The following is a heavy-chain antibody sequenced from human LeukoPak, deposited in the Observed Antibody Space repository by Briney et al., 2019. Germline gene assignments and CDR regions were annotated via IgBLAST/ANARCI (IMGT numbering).Heavy chain of an antibody. Sequence: GGSLRLSCAASGLVFGKYAMAWVRQAPGKGLECVSIISDDSSFTYYLDSVKGRSTIFRDNSKNTLYLHMNSLKAEDTAMYYCARWLAVAGTHPNFDYWGQGTLVTVSS. CDR2: ISDDSSFT. CDR3: ARWLAVAGTHPNFDY. J-gene: IGHJ4*02. V-gene: IGHV3-23*01. CDR1: GLVFGKYA. D-gene: IGHD6-19*01.